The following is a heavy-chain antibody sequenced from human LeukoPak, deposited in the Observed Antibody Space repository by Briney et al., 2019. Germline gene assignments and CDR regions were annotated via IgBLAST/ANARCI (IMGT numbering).Heavy chain of an antibody. V-gene: IGHV4-59*01. CDR2: IYYSGST. Sequence: KTSETLSLTCTVSGGSIGSYYWSWIRQPPGKGLEWIGYIYYSGSTNYNPSLKSRVTISVDTSKNQFSLKLSSVTAADTAVYYCARTRSYYDSSGYINYFDYWGQGTLVTVSS. CDR3: ARTRSYYDSSGYINYFDY. CDR1: GGSIGSYY. J-gene: IGHJ4*02. D-gene: IGHD3-22*01.